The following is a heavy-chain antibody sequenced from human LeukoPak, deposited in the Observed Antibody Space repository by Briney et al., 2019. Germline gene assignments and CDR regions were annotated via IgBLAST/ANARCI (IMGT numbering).Heavy chain of an antibody. CDR1: GFTFSSYS. CDR2: ISSSSSYI. J-gene: IGHJ4*02. V-gene: IGHV3-21*01. Sequence: GGSLRLSCGASGFTFSSYSMNWVRQAPGKGLEWVSSISSSSSYIYYADSVKGRFTISRDNAKNSLYLQMNSLRAEDTAVYYCARERDAAMVPFDYWGQGTLVTVSS. D-gene: IGHD5-18*01. CDR3: ARERDAAMVPFDY.